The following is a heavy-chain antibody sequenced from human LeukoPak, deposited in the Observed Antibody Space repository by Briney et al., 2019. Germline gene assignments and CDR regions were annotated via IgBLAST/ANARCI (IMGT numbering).Heavy chain of an antibody. CDR3: ATAGHVTNFEVPPYDFAY. CDR1: GYTLSELS. J-gene: IGHJ4*02. V-gene: IGHV1-24*01. CDR2: FDPEDGET. Sequence: ASVKVSCKVSGYTLSELSMHWVRQAPGKGLEWMGGFDPEDGETIYAQNFQGRVTMTEDTSTDTAYMQLSSLRSEDTAVYYCATAGHVTNFEVPPYDFAYWGQGTLVTVSS. D-gene: IGHD3-9*01.